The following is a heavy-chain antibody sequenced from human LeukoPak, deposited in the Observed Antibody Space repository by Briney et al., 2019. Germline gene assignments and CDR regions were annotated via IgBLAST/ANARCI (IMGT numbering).Heavy chain of an antibody. CDR2: INHSGST. V-gene: IGHV4-34*01. Sequence: PSETLSLTCAVYGGSFSGYYWSWIRQPPGKGLEWLGEINHSGSTNYNPSLKSRVTISVDTSKNQFSLKLSSVTAADTAVYYCARGVEKWVGATGRRYYFDYWGQGTLVTVSS. CDR3: ARGVEKWVGATGRRYYFDY. J-gene: IGHJ4*02. CDR1: GGSFSGYY. D-gene: IGHD1-26*01.